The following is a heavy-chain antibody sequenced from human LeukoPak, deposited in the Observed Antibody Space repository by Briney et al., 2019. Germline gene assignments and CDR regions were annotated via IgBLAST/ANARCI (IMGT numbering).Heavy chain of an antibody. CDR1: GGSISSYY. CDR2: VYTSGST. CDR3: ARHSSGWYPTTFDY. D-gene: IGHD6-19*01. Sequence: SDTLSLTCTVSGGSISSYYWSWIRQPAGKGLEWIGRVYTSGSTNYNPSLKSRVTMSVDTSKNQFSLKVSSVTAADTAVYYCARHSSGWYPTTFDYWGQGTLVTVSS. V-gene: IGHV4-4*07. J-gene: IGHJ4*02.